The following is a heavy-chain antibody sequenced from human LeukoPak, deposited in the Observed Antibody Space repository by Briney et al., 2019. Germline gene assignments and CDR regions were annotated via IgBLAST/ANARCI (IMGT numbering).Heavy chain of an antibody. D-gene: IGHD3-22*01. V-gene: IGHV3-23*01. CDR3: AYDSSGYYYVEGMSY. J-gene: IGHJ4*02. CDR2: ISGSGGST. CDR1: GFTFSSYA. Sequence: PGGSPRLSCAASGFTFSSYAMSWVRQAPGKGLEWVSAISGSGGSTYYADSVKGRFTISRDNSKNTLYLQMNSLRAEDTAVYYCAYDSSGYYYVEGMSYWGQGTLVTVSS.